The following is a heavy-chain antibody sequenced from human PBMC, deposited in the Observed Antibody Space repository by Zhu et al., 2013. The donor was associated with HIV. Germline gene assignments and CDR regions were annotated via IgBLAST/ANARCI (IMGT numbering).Heavy chain of an antibody. Sequence: QVQLQESGPGLVKPSETLSLTCTVSGGSISSSSYYWGWIRQPPGKGLEWIGSIYYSGSTYYNPSLKSRVTISVDTSKNQFSLKLSSVTAADTAVYYCASKTGXSLDYWGQGTLVTVSS. V-gene: IGHV4-39*07. J-gene: IGHJ4*02. CDR2: IYYSGST. CDR1: GGSISSSSYY. CDR3: ASKTGXSLDY.